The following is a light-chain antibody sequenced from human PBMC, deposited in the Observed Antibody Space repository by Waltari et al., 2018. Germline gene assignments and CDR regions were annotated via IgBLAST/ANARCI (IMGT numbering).Light chain of an antibody. CDR1: QSVDDY. J-gene: IGKJ5*01. V-gene: IGKV3-11*01. CDR3: QQRRNWPPT. CDR2: DAS. Sequence: VLTQSPATLSLSPGERATLSCRASQSVDDYMAWYQQKPGQSPRLLIYDASNRATGIPIRFSGSGFGTDFTLTISSLEPDDFAHYYCQQRRNWPPTFGQGTRLEIK.